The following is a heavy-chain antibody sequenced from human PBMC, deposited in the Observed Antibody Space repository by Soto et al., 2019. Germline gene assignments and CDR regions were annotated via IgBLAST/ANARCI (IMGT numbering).Heavy chain of an antibody. CDR2: IYYSGST. Sequence: SETLSLTCTVSGGSISSYYWSWIRQHPGKGLEWIGYIYYSGSTYYNPSLKSRVTISVDTSKNQFSLKLSSVTAADTAVYYCARHYGDGYDYVDYWGQGTLVTVSS. D-gene: IGHD5-12*01. V-gene: IGHV4-59*06. CDR3: ARHYGDGYDYVDY. CDR1: GGSISSYY. J-gene: IGHJ4*02.